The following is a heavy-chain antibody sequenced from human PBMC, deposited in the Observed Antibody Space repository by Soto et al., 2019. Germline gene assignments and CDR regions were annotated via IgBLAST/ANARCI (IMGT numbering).Heavy chain of an antibody. D-gene: IGHD1-7*01. Sequence: SETLSPTCAVYGGSFSNYYWSWIRQPPGKGLEWIGQINHSGSTNYNPSLKSRVTISVDTSKSQFSLKLTSVTAADTALYYCVRSNYFDPWGQGTLVTVSS. V-gene: IGHV4-34*01. CDR3: VRSNYFDP. CDR2: INHSGST. J-gene: IGHJ5*02. CDR1: GGSFSNYY.